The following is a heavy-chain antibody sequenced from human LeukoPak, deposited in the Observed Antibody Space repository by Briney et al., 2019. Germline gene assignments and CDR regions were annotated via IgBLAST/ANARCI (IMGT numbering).Heavy chain of an antibody. CDR2: INANGSGT. J-gene: IGHJ4*02. CDR1: GFTFATYA. Sequence: PGGSLRLSCVASGFTFATYAMSWVRQAPGKGLEWVSAINANGSGTFYADSVKGRFTISRDNSKNTLFLQMDSLRAEDTALYYCAKHPVSGNFDSWGQGTLVTVSS. V-gene: IGHV3-23*01. CDR3: AKHPVSGNFDS. D-gene: IGHD5/OR15-5a*01.